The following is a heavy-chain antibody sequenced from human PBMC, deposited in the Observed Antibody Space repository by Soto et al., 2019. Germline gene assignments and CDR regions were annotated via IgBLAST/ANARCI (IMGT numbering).Heavy chain of an antibody. CDR3: ARDSYYDSSSPSYYYYGMDV. V-gene: IGHV4-31*03. D-gene: IGHD3-22*01. CDR1: GGSINSGGYY. Sequence: QVQLQESGPGLEKPAQTLSLTSTVSGGSINSGGYYWSWIRKHPGKDLESIGYIYYSGSTYYNPSLKSRVTISVDTSKHQFSLKLSSVTAADTAVYYCARDSYYDSSSPSYYYYGMDVWGQGTTVTVSS. J-gene: IGHJ6*02. CDR2: IYYSGST.